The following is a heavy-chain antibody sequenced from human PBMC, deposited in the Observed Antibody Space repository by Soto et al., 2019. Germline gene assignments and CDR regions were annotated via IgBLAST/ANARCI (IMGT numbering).Heavy chain of an antibody. J-gene: IGHJ6*02. CDR1: GGTFSRYA. Sequence: QVQLVQSGAEVKKPGSSVKVSCKASGGTFSRYAISWVRQAPGQGLEWMGGIIPIFGTANYAQKFQGRVTITADESTSTAYMELSSLRSEDTAVYYCARGGRSGTFYYYYGMDVWGQGTTVTVSS. V-gene: IGHV1-69*12. D-gene: IGHD3-16*01. CDR3: ARGGRSGTFYYYYGMDV. CDR2: IIPIFGTA.